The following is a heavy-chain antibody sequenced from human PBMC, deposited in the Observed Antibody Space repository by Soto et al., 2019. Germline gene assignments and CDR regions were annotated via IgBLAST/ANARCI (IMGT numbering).Heavy chain of an antibody. Sequence: SETLSLTCTVSGGSISSGDYYWSWIRQPPGKGLEWIGYIYYSGSTYYNPSLKSRVTISVDTSKNQFSLKLSSVTATDTAVYYCARVLYYYDSSPAYYFDYWGQGTLVTVSS. J-gene: IGHJ4*02. CDR1: GGSISSGDYY. V-gene: IGHV4-30-4*01. D-gene: IGHD3-22*01. CDR2: IYYSGST. CDR3: ARVLYYYDSSPAYYFDY.